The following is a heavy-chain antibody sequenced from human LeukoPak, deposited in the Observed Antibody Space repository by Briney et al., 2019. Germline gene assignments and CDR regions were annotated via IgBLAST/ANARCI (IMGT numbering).Heavy chain of an antibody. D-gene: IGHD3-3*01. CDR3: ARGRRFAFYYYYGMDV. CDR1: GGSFSGYY. V-gene: IGHV4-34*01. Sequence: SETLSLTCAVYGGSFSGYYWSWIRQPPGNGLEWIGEINHSGSTNYNPSLKSRVTISVDTSKNQFSLKLSSVTAADTAVYYCARGRRFAFYYYYGMDVWGQGTTVTVSS. CDR2: INHSGST. J-gene: IGHJ6*02.